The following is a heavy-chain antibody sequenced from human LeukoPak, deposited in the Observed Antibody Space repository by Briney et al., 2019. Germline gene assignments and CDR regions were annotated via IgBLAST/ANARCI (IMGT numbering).Heavy chain of an antibody. Sequence: GGSLRLSCAASGFTFSDYFMGWIRQAPGKGLEWVAYISTGGTTIYYADSVKGRFTISRDNAKNTLYLQMNSLRAEDTAVYYCAREGRFYDSSGRPFDYWGQGTLVTVSS. CDR2: ISTGGTTI. CDR3: AREGRFYDSSGRPFDY. V-gene: IGHV3-11*04. D-gene: IGHD3-22*01. J-gene: IGHJ4*02. CDR1: GFTFSDYF.